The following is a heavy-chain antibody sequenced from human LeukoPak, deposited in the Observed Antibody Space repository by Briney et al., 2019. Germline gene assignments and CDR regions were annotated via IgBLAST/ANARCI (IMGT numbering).Heavy chain of an antibody. CDR1: GFTFSSYA. Sequence: GGSLRLSCAASGFTFSSYAMSWVRQAPGKGLEWVSYISSSSSTIYYADSVKGRFTISRDNAKNSLYLQMNSLRAEDTAVYYCAREKYYDYVWGSYRYLFDYWGQGTLVTVSS. J-gene: IGHJ4*02. V-gene: IGHV3-48*01. D-gene: IGHD3-16*02. CDR2: ISSSSSTI. CDR3: AREKYYDYVWGSYRYLFDY.